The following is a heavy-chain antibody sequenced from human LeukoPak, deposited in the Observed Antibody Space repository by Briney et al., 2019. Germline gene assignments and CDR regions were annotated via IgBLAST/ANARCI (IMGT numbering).Heavy chain of an antibody. CDR1: GFTFSSCA. V-gene: IGHV3-23*01. CDR2: IGGSGGST. D-gene: IGHD6-13*01. J-gene: IGHJ4*02. CDR3: AKIYTSSWYHVDY. Sequence: GGSLRLSCAASGFTFSSCAMNWVRQAPGKGLEWVSAIGGSGGSTYYAESVKGRFTISRDNSKNSLYLQMNSLRDEDTAVYYCAKIYTSSWYHVDYWGQGALVTVSS.